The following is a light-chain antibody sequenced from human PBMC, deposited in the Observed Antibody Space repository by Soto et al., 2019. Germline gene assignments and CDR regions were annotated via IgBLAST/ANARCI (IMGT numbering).Light chain of an antibody. CDR3: QQRSDWPPT. Sequence: EILLTQSPGTLSLSPGERATLSCRASRSVSSSYLAWYQQKPGQAPRILIFAASSRATGIPDRFSGSGSGTDLTLTISSLEPEDFAVYFCQQRSDWPPTFGQGTRLEIK. CDR1: RSVSSSY. J-gene: IGKJ5*01. V-gene: IGKV3D-20*02. CDR2: AAS.